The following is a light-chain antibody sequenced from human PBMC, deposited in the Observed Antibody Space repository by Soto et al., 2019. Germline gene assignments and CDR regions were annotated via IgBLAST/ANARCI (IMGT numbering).Light chain of an antibody. CDR3: SSYTSSSTLDYV. J-gene: IGLJ1*01. Sequence: QSVLTQPASVSGSPGQSITISCTGTSSDVGGYNYVSWHQQHPGKAPKVLIYEVSDRPSGVSDRFSGSKSGNTASLTISGLHAEDEADYYCSSYTSSSTLDYVFGTGTKLTVL. CDR2: EVS. CDR1: SSDVGGYNY. V-gene: IGLV2-14*01.